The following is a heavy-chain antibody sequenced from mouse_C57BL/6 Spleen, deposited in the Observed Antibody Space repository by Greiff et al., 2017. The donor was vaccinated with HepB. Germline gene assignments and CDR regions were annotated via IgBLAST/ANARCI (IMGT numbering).Heavy chain of an antibody. D-gene: IGHD2-3*01. CDR2: IYPGSGNT. V-gene: IGHV1-76*01. Sequence: QVQLKESGAELVRPGASVKLSCKASGYTFTDYYINWVKQRPGQGLEWIARIYPGSGNTYYNEKFKGKATLTAEKSSSTAYMQLSSLTSEDSAVYFCARGGIYDGYLAWFAYWGQGTLVTVSA. CDR3: ARGGIYDGYLAWFAY. CDR1: GYTFTDYY. J-gene: IGHJ3*01.